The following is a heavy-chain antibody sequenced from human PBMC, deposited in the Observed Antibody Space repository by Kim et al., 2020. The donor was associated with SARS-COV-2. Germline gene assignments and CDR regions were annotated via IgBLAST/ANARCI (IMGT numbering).Heavy chain of an antibody. CDR1: VGSFSGYH. CDR2: INHSGAT. Sequence: SETLSLRCAVYVGSFSGYHWTWIRQPPGKGLEWIGEINHSGATNYNPSLKSRVAISVDTSKNQFSLKLNSVTAADTAVYFCARGRAGVVPSPILGIGPYYHYYAMDVWGQGTTVTVSS. D-gene: IGHD3-3*01. CDR3: ARGRAGVVPSPILGIGPYYHYYAMDV. V-gene: IGHV4-34*01. J-gene: IGHJ6*02.